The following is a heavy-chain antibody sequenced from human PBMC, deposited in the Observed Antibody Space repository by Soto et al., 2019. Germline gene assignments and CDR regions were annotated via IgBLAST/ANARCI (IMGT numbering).Heavy chain of an antibody. CDR1: GCTFTSYY. Sequence: ASVKVSCKASGCTFTSYYMHWVRQAPGQGLEWMGIINPSGGSTSYAQKFQGRVTMTRDTSTSTVYMELSSLRSEDTAVYYCARVHDYGDPHFDLDYWGQGTLVTVSS. CDR2: INPSGGST. J-gene: IGHJ4*02. D-gene: IGHD4-17*01. V-gene: IGHV1-46*03. CDR3: ARVHDYGDPHFDLDY.